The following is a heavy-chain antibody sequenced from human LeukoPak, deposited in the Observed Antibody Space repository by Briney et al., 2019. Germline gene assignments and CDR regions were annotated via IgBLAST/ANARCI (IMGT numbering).Heavy chain of an antibody. D-gene: IGHD6-13*01. J-gene: IGHJ4*02. V-gene: IGHV4-59*01. CDR2: IYHSGNT. CDR3: AREEGIAAAGALEY. Sequence: KPSETLSLTCSVPIDSITNYYWSWIRQPPGKGLEWIGFIYHSGNTNYNPSLTTRVTMSVDTSKTQITLRLTSVTAADTAVYYCAREEGIAAAGALEYWGQGILVTVSS. CDR1: IDSITNYY.